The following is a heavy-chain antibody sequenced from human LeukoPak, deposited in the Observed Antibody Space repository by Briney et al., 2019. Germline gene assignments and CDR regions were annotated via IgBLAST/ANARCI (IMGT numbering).Heavy chain of an antibody. D-gene: IGHD6-19*01. Sequence: GGSLRLSCAASGFTFSSYSMNWVRQAPGKGLEWVSSISSRSSYIYYADSVKGQFTISRDNAKNSLFLQMNSLRAEDTAVYYCARDLGAVAEKLDYWGQGTLVTVSS. CDR3: ARDLGAVAEKLDY. CDR1: GFTFSSYS. CDR2: ISSRSSYI. V-gene: IGHV3-21*01. J-gene: IGHJ4*02.